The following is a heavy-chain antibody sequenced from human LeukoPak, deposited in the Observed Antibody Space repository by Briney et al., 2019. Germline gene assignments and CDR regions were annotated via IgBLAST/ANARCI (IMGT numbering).Heavy chain of an antibody. CDR3: AREGNYDILTGYYKGSDYYYGMDV. Sequence: ASVKVSCKASGYTLTGYYLHWVRQAPGQGLEWMGWINPNSGGTNYAQKFQGWVTMTRDTSISTAYMELSRLRSDDTAVYYCAREGNYDILTGYYKGSDYYYGMDVWGQGTTVTVSS. V-gene: IGHV1-2*04. D-gene: IGHD3-9*01. J-gene: IGHJ6*02. CDR1: GYTLTGYY. CDR2: INPNSGGT.